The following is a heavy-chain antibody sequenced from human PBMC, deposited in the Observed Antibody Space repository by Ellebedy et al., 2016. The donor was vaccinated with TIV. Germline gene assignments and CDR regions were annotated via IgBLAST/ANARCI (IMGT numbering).Heavy chain of an antibody. CDR2: ISNYNGDT. D-gene: IGHD3-3*01. CDR1: GYIFATYS. J-gene: IGHJ5*02. Sequence: AASVKVSCKASGYIFATYSINWVRQAPGQGLEWMGWISNYNGDTNYAQRLQGRVTITTDTSTSTAYMELRNLNSDDTAVYFCARASGWGFYDFWSGPWGQGTLVTVSS. CDR3: ARASGWGFYDFWSGP. V-gene: IGHV1-18*04.